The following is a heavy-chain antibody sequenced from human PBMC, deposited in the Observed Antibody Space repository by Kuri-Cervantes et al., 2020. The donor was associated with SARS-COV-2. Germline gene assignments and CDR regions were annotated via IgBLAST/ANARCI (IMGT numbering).Heavy chain of an antibody. CDR2: IYYSGSI. V-gene: IGHV4-59*08. CDR3: ARRSTSITIFGVVNINPFDY. D-gene: IGHD3-3*01. CDR1: GGSISSYY. Sequence: ESLKISCTVSGGSISSYYWSWIRQHPGKGLEWIGYIYYSGSIYYNPSLKSRVTISVDTSKNQFSLKLSSVTAADTAVYYCARRSTSITIFGVVNINPFDYWGQGTLVTVSS. J-gene: IGHJ4*02.